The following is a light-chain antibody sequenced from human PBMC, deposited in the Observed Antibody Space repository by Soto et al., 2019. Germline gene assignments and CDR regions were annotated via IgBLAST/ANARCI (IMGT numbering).Light chain of an antibody. J-gene: IGLJ2*01. CDR2: EVA. Sequence: QSALTKPASVSGSLGQSITISCTGTSNNYVSWYQQHPGKAPKLMIDEVANRPSGVSNRFSGSKSGNTASLTISGLQAEDEADYYCGSYRSGTTLIFGGGTKLTVL. V-gene: IGLV2-14*01. CDR3: GSYRSGTTLI. CDR1: SNNY.